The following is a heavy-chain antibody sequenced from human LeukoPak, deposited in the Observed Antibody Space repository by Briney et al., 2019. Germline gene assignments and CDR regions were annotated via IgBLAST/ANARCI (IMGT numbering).Heavy chain of an antibody. D-gene: IGHD3-10*01. CDR2: ISSSSSYI. J-gene: IGHJ4*02. CDR1: GFTFSSYS. V-gene: IGHV3-21*01. CDR3: SRDLYRGSGSYSGGELAY. Sequence: GGSLRLSCAASGFTFSSYSMNWVRQAPGKGLEWVSSISSSSSYIYYADSVKGRFTISRDNAKNSLYLQMNSLRAEDTAVYYCSRDLYRGSGSYSGGELAYWGQGTLVTVSS.